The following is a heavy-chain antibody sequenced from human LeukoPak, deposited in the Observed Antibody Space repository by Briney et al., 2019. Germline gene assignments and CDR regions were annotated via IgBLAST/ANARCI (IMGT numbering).Heavy chain of an antibody. CDR3: ARVVGLTGYSSTWYSGYYYYMDV. J-gene: IGHJ6*03. D-gene: IGHD6-13*01. V-gene: IGHV3-21*01. CDR1: GFTFSSYS. Sequence: GGSLRLTCAASGFTFSSYSMNWVRQAPGKGLEWVSSISSSSSYIYYADSVKGRFTIYRDNAKNSLYLQMNSLRAEDTAVYYCARVVGLTGYSSTWYSGYYYYMDVWGKGTTVTVSS. CDR2: ISSSSSYI.